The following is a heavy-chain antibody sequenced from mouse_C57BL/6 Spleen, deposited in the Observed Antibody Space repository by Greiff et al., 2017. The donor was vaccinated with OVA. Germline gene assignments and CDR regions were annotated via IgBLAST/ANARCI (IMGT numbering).Heavy chain of an antibody. J-gene: IGHJ3*01. CDR2: IYPGDGDT. CDR3: ARRVEAY. Sequence: VKLMESGPELVKPGASVKISCKASGYAFSSSWMNWVKQRPGKGLEWIGRIYPGDGDTKYNGKFKGTATLTADKSSSTAYMQLSSLASEVSAVYFCARRVEAYWGQGTLVTVSA. D-gene: IGHD1-1*01. V-gene: IGHV1-82*01. CDR1: GYAFSSSW.